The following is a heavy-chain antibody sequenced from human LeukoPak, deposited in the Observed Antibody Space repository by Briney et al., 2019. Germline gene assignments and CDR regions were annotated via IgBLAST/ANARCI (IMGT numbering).Heavy chain of an antibody. CDR3: ARRRYYRYSGYFDY. V-gene: IGHV6-1*01. Sequence: SQTLSLTVAISGDSVSSDSSAWNWFRQSPSRGLEWLGRTYYSSKWYNDYAVSVKSRITINPDTSKNQFSLQLNSVIPEDTAVYYCARRRYYRYSGYFDYWGQGTPVTVSS. CDR1: GDSVSSDSSA. J-gene: IGHJ4*02. D-gene: IGHD3-22*01. CDR2: TYYSSKWYN.